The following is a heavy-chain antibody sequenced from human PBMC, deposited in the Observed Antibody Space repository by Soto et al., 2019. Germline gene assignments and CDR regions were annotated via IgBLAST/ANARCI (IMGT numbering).Heavy chain of an antibody. CDR2: INHSGST. CDR3: ARGIRLGELSLESWFDP. CDR1: GVYFSCYY. D-gene: IGHD3-16*02. J-gene: IGHJ5*02. Sequence: SETMSLSCPVYGVYFSCYYLSWIRQPPGKGLEWIGEINHSGSTNYNPSLKSRVTISVDTSKNQFSLKLSSVTAADTAVYYCARGIRLGELSLESWFDPWGQGNLVTVSS. V-gene: IGHV4-34*01.